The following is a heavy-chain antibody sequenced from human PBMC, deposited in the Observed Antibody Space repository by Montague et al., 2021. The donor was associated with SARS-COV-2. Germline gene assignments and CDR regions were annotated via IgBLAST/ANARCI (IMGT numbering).Heavy chain of an antibody. CDR1: GGSISSGGYY. CDR3: ARAQTIFVVVFTSFDY. J-gene: IGHJ4*02. CDR2: IYYSGST. Sequence: TLSLTCTVSGGSISSGGYYWIWIRQHPGKGLEWIGYIYYSGSTYYNPSLKSRVTISVDTSKNQFSLKLSSVTDADTSVYSCARAQTIFVVVFTSFDYWGKGTLVTVSS. V-gene: IGHV4-31*03. D-gene: IGHD3-3*01.